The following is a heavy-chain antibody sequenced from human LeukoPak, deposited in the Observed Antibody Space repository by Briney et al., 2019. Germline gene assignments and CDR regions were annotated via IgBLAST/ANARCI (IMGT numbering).Heavy chain of an antibody. CDR3: ARDQITGTTGFFDP. Sequence: GGSLRLSCAASGFTFSSYIMYWVRQAPGKGLEWVSSISSSSSYIYYADSVKGRFTISRDNAKNSLYLQMNSLRAEDTAVYYCARDQITGTTGFFDPWGQGTLVTVSS. J-gene: IGHJ5*02. V-gene: IGHV3-21*01. D-gene: IGHD1-14*01. CDR1: GFTFSSYI. CDR2: ISSSSSYI.